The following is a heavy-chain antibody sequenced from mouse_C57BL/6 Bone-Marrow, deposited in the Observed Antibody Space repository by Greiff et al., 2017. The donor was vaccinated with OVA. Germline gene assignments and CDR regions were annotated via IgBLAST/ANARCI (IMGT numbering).Heavy chain of an antibody. V-gene: IGHV5-9-1*02. J-gene: IGHJ2*01. Sequence: EVMLVESGEGLVKPGGSLKLSCAASGFTFSSYAMSWVRQTPEKRLEWVAYISSGGDYIYYADTVKGRFTISRDNARNTLYLQMSSLKSEDTAMYYCTRGGASYYYGSSWDFDYWGQGTTLTVSS. D-gene: IGHD1-1*01. CDR2: ISSGGDYI. CDR1: GFTFSSYA. CDR3: TRGGASYYYGSSWDFDY.